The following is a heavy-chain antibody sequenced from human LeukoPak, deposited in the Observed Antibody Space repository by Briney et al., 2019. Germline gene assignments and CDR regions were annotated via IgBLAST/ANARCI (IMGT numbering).Heavy chain of an antibody. CDR3: AKEGAARGQDY. D-gene: IGHD6-6*01. CDR2: ISGSGGST. J-gene: IGHJ4*02. Sequence: PSETLSLTCAVSGGSISSSTWWSWVRQAPGKGLEWVSAISGSGGSTYYADSVKGRFTISRDNSKNTLYLQMNSLRAEDTAVYYCAKEGAARGQDYWGQGTLVTVSS. V-gene: IGHV3-23*01. CDR1: GGSISSST.